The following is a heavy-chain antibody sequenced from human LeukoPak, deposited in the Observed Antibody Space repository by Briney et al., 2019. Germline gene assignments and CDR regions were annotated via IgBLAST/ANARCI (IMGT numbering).Heavy chain of an antibody. D-gene: IGHD4-23*01. Sequence: GSLRLSCAASGFTFSSYGMHWVRQAPGKGLEWVAFIRYDGSNKYYADSVKGRFTISRDNAKNSLYLQMNSLRAEDTAVYYCARDFPYGGNFFDYWGQGTLVTVSS. CDR3: ARDFPYGGNFFDY. V-gene: IGHV3-30*02. CDR2: IRYDGSNK. CDR1: GFTFSSYG. J-gene: IGHJ4*02.